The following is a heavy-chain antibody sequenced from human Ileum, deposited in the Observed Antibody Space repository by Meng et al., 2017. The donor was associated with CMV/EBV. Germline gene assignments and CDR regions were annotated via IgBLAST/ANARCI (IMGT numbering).Heavy chain of an antibody. D-gene: IGHD1-14*01. CDR3: ARGQDNHKGGVH. Sequence: CGPGSCSPSATLSRTREVDDAFFSDFSWSWTRHLPGKGLEWIGEIHPSGSTHYNPSLESRVSISVHMSNNQFSLKVSSVTAADTAVYYCARGQDNHKGGVHWGQGTLVTVSS. CDR2: IHPSGST. V-gene: IGHV4-34*01. CDR1: DAFFSDFS. J-gene: IGHJ4*02.